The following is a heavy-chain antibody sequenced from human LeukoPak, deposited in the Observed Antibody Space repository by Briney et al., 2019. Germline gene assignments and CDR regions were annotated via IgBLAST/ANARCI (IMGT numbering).Heavy chain of an antibody. J-gene: IGHJ4*02. V-gene: IGHV3-7*01. Sequence: GGSLRLSCVGSGFTFRTYWMTWVRQTPGKGLECVANIKPDGSEKYYVDSVKGRFTISRDNAKDSLFLQMDSLRAEDTAVYYCARGARLWGQGTLVTVSS. CDR2: IKPDGSEK. CDR1: GFTFRTYW. CDR3: ARGARL.